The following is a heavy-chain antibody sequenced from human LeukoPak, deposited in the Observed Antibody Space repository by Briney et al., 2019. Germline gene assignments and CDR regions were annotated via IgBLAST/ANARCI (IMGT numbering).Heavy chain of an antibody. Sequence: SETLSLTCTVSSGSISSYYWSWIRQPPGKGLEWIGYIYYSGSTNYNPSLKSRATISVDTSKNQFSLKLSSVTAADTAVYYCATLKTYYYDSSGYQYYYYMDVWGKGTTVTVSS. V-gene: IGHV4-59*01. CDR2: IYYSGST. D-gene: IGHD3-22*01. J-gene: IGHJ6*03. CDR1: SGSISSYY. CDR3: ATLKTYYYDSSGYQYYYYMDV.